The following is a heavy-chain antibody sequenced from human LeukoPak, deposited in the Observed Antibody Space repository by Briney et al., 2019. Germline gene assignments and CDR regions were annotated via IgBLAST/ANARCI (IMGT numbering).Heavy chain of an antibody. CDR3: ARHLGGSSKIDY. J-gene: IGHJ4*02. Sequence: PSETLSLTCTVSGGSISSYYWSWIRQPPGKGLEWIGYIYYSGSTNYNPSLKSRVTISVDTSKNQFSLKLSSVTAADTAVYYCARHLGGSSKIDYWGQGTLVTVSS. CDR2: IYYSGST. D-gene: IGHD3-10*01. V-gene: IGHV4-59*01. CDR1: GGSISSYY.